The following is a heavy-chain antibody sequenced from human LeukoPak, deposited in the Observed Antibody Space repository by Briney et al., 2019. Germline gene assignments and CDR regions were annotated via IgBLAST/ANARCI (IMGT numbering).Heavy chain of an antibody. V-gene: IGHV4-38-2*01. J-gene: IGHJ4*02. CDR1: GYSISSGYY. D-gene: IGHD2-21*02. Sequence: SETLSLTCAVSGYSISSGYYWGWIRQPPGKGLEWIGSIYHSGSTYYNPSLKSRVTISVDTSKNQFSLKLSSVTAADTAVYYCARGGFYCGGDCYVDYWGQGTLVTVSS. CDR3: ARGGFYCGGDCYVDY. CDR2: IYHSGST.